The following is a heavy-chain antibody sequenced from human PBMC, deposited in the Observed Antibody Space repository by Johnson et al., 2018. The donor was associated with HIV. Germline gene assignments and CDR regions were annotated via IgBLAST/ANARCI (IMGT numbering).Heavy chain of an antibody. Sequence: QVQLVESGGGVVQPGRSLRLSCAASGFSFSNYAMDWVRQAPGKGLEWVACVSSDGSEKYYVDSVKGRFTISRDNAKNSLYLQMNSLRAEDTAVYYCARKNGRWLQDGAFDIWGQGTMVTVSS. D-gene: IGHD5-24*01. J-gene: IGHJ3*02. CDR3: ARKNGRWLQDGAFDI. CDR1: GFSFSNYA. V-gene: IGHV3-30*03. CDR2: VSSDGSEK.